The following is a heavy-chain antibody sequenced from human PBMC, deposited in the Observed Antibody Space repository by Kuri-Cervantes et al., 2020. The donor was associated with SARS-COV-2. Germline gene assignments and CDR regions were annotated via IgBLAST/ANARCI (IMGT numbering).Heavy chain of an antibody. J-gene: IGHJ6*02. CDR3: AEYYDFWSGYSQKGMDV. D-gene: IGHD3-3*01. CDR1: GYTFTSYA. CDR2: IIPIFGTA. Sequence: SVKVSCKASGYTFTSYAMNWVRQAPGQGLEWMGGIIPIFGTANYAQKFQGRVTITADESTSTAYMELSSLRSEGTAVYYCAEYYDFWSGYSQKGMDVWGQGTTVTVSS. V-gene: IGHV1-69*13.